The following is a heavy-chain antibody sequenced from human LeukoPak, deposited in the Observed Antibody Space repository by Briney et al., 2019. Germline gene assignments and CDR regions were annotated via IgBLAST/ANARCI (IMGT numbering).Heavy chain of an antibody. Sequence: GGSLRLSCAASGFTFSSYWMSWVRQAPGKGLEWVANIKQDGSEKYYVDSVKGRFTISRDNAKNSLYLQMNSLRAEDTAVYYCARGYNWITLPYYYYYMDVWGKGTTVTVSS. D-gene: IGHD1-20*01. CDR2: IKQDGSEK. CDR1: GFTFSSYW. CDR3: ARGYNWITLPYYYYYMDV. J-gene: IGHJ6*03. V-gene: IGHV3-7*01.